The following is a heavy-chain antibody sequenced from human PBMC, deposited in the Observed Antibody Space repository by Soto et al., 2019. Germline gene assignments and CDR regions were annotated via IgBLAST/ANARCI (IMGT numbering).Heavy chain of an antibody. V-gene: IGHV4-31*03. J-gene: IGHJ5*02. CDR2: IYYSGST. D-gene: IGHD3-10*01. CDR1: GGSISSGGYY. Sequence: SETLSLTCTVSGGSISSGGYYWSWIRQHPGKGLEWIGYIYYSGSTYYNPSLKSRVTISVDTSKNQFSLKLSSVTAADTAVYYCARDQGSYYYGSGSYYNGGFDPWGQGTLVTVSS. CDR3: ARDQGSYYYGSGSYYNGGFDP.